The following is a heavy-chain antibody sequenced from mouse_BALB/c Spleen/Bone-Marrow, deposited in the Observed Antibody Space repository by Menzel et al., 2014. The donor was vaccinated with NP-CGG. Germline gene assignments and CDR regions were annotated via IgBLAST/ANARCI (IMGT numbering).Heavy chain of an antibody. D-gene: IGHD1-1*01. CDR1: GFTFTDYY. V-gene: IGHV7-3*02. Sequence: EVQGVESGGGLVQPGGSLRLSCATSGFTFTDYYMSWVRQPPGKALEWLGFIRNKANGYTTEYSAPVKGRFTISRDNSQSILYLQMNTLRAEDSATYYCARDGYYYGSRWFGYWGQGTLVTFSA. CDR3: ARDGYYYGSRWFGY. CDR2: IRNKANGYTT. J-gene: IGHJ3*01.